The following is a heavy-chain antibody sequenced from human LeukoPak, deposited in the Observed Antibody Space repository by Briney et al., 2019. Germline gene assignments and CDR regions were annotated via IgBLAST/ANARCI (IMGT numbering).Heavy chain of an antibody. CDR1: GFTFSSYG. V-gene: IGHV3-33*06. CDR2: IWYDGSNK. D-gene: IGHD2-8*01. J-gene: IGHJ3*02. CDR3: VKDQFSGNGIYDPFDK. Sequence: GRSLRLSCAASGFTFSSYGMHWVRQARGKGLEWVAAIWYDGSNKYYADSVKGRFTISRDNSKNTLYLQMNSLRAEDTAVYYCVKDQFSGNGIYDPFDKWGQGTMVTVS.